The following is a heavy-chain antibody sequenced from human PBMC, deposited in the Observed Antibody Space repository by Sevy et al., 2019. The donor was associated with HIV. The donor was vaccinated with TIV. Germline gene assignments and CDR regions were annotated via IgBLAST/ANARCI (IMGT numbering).Heavy chain of an antibody. CDR3: XXDLXXHHDYAFDI. Sequence: GGSLRLSCAASGFTFSSYAMSWVRQAPGKGLEWVSAISGSGGSTYYADSVKGRFTISRDNSKNTLYLQMNSLRAEDXXXXYXXXDLXXHHDYAFDIWGQGTMVTVSS. V-gene: IGHV3-23*01. CDR2: ISGSGGST. J-gene: IGHJ3*02. D-gene: IGHD2-21*02. CDR1: GFTFSSYA.